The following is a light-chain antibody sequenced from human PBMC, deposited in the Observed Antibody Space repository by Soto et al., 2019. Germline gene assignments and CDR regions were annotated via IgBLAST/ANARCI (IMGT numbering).Light chain of an antibody. CDR3: SSYTCSSTYA. CDR2: EVS. V-gene: IGLV2-14*01. Sequence: QSVLTQPASVSGSPGQSITISCTGTSSDIGSYNYVSWNQQHPGKAPKLIIYEVSDRPSGVSNRFSGSKSGNTASLTISGLQAEDEADYYCSSYTCSSTYAFGTGTKVTVL. CDR1: SSDIGSYNY. J-gene: IGLJ1*01.